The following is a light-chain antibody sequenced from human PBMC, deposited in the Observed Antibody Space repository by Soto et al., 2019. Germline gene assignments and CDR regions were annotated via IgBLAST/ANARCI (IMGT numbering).Light chain of an antibody. CDR2: DAF. V-gene: IGKV1-33*01. J-gene: IGKJ1*01. Sequence: DIQMTQSPSSLSASVGDRVTITCQASQDISNRLNWYQHKPGKAPKGLIYDAFNLEAGVSSRFSGSGSGTDFTFTISSLQPEDIATYYCHKYDDLPRMFGQGTKVQIK. CDR1: QDISNR. CDR3: HKYDDLPRM.